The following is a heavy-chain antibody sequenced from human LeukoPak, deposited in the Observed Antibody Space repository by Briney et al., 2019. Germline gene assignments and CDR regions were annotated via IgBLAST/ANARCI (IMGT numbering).Heavy chain of an antibody. J-gene: IGHJ4*02. D-gene: IGHD3-9*01. CDR2: IKHDGSDH. CDR3: VRHPGSYNVLTGYSYYFDY. CDR1: GFTFGSYW. V-gene: IGHV3-7*01. Sequence: PGGSLRLSCVGSGFTFGSYWMSWVRQAPGKGLEWVANIKHDGSDHYYADSVAGRFTISRDNAKNSLYLEMSSLGAEDAAVYFCVRHPGSYNVLTGYSYYFDYWGQGTLVTVSS.